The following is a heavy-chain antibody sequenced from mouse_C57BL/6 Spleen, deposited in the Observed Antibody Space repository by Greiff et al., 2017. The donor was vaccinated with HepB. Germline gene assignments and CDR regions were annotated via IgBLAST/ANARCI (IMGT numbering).Heavy chain of an antibody. J-gene: IGHJ2*01. Sequence: VQLQQPGAELVKPGASVKLSCKASGYTFTSYWMNWVKQRPGQGLEWIGMIHPNSGSTNYNEKFKSKATLTVDKSSSTAYMQLSSLTSEDSAVYYCARRGTTVVAGDYFDYWGQGTTLTVSS. CDR3: ARRGTTVVAGDYFDY. CDR1: GYTFTSYW. CDR2: IHPNSGST. D-gene: IGHD1-1*01. V-gene: IGHV1-64*01.